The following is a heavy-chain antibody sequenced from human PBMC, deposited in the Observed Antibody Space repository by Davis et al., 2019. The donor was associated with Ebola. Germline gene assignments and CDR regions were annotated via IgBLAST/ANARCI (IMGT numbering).Heavy chain of an antibody. D-gene: IGHD3-16*01. CDR1: EFPFNTYA. V-gene: IGHV3-23*01. CDR2: ISGSGDRT. Sequence: PGGSLRLSCVGFEFPFNTYAMSWVRQVPGKGPEWVSGISGSGDRTYYADSVRGRFAISRDNSKKTVYLQMNTLRAEDTAVYYCASGLWASDFDFWGQGTLVTVSS. CDR3: ASGLWASDFDF. J-gene: IGHJ4*02.